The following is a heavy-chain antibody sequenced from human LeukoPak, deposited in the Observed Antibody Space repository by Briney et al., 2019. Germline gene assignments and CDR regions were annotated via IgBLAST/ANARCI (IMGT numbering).Heavy chain of an antibody. CDR1: GFTFTSSA. V-gene: IGHV1-58*01. Sequence: SVKVSCKASGFTFTSSAVQWVRQARGQRLEWIGWIVVGSGNTNYAQKFQERVTITRDMSTSTAYMELSSLRSEDTAVYYCAAPNPYNWNYGDALDIWGQGTMVTVSS. CDR3: AAPNPYNWNYGDALDI. D-gene: IGHD1-7*01. J-gene: IGHJ3*02. CDR2: IVVGSGNT.